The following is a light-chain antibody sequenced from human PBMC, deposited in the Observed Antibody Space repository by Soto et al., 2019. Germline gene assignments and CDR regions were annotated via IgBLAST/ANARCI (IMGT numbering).Light chain of an antibody. CDR3: QQHSNWIT. Sequence: EIVCTQSPATLSLSPGERATLSCRASQSVSSYLAWYQQKPGQAPRLLIYDASNRATGIPARFSGSGSGTDFTLTISSLEPEDFAVYYFQQHSNWITFGQGTRLEIK. V-gene: IGKV3-11*01. CDR1: QSVSSY. J-gene: IGKJ5*01. CDR2: DAS.